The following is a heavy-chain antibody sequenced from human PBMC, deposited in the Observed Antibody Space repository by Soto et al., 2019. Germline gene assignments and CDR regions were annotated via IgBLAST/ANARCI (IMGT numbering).Heavy chain of an antibody. CDR3: ARGSYPGPAAILSTDYYYYGMDV. CDR2: INPNSGGT. J-gene: IGHJ6*02. CDR1: GYTFTGYY. D-gene: IGHD2-2*02. Sequence: ASVKVSCKASGYTFTGYYMHWVRQAPGQGLEWMGWINPNSGGTNYAQKFQGRVTMTRDTSISTAYMELSRLRSDDTAVYYCARGSYPGPAAILSTDYYYYGMDVWGQGTTVTVSS. V-gene: IGHV1-2*02.